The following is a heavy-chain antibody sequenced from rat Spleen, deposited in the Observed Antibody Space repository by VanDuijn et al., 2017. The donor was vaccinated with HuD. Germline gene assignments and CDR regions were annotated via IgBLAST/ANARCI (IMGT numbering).Heavy chain of an antibody. CDR2: ITNTGSRT. V-gene: IGHV5-22*01. D-gene: IGHD1-12*02. CDR3: SRAGDGSYYAYFDY. J-gene: IGHJ2*01. Sequence: EVQLVESGGGLVQPGRSMKLSCAASGFTFSDYYMAWVRQAPGGGLDWVASITNTGSRTYYPDSVKGRFTISRDDAKSTLYLQVNSVRFEDTATYYCSRAGDGSYYAYFDYWGQGVMVTVSS. CDR1: GFTFSDYY.